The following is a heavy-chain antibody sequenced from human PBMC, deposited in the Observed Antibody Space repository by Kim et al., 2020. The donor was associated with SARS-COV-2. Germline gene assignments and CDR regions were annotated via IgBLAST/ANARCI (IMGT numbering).Heavy chain of an antibody. CDR3: ARDNSWVAELTIFGVVIEGNNWFDP. J-gene: IGHJ5*02. CDR2: IYTSGST. Sequence: SETLSLICTVSGGSISSYYWSWIRQPAGKGLEWIGRIYTSGSTNYNPSLKSRVTMSVDTSKNQFSLKLSSVTAADTAVYYCARDNSWVAELTIFGVVIEGNNWFDPWGQGTLVTVSS. V-gene: IGHV4-4*07. D-gene: IGHD3-3*01. CDR1: GGSISSYY.